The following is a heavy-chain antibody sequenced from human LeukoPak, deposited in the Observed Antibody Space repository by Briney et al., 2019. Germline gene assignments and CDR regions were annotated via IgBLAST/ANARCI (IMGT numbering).Heavy chain of an antibody. CDR3: ATVASGTVADPFDY. D-gene: IGHD6-19*01. CDR1: GYTITELS. V-gene: IGHV1-24*01. Sequence: ASVKVSCKVSGYTITELSMHWVRQAPGKGLESMGGFDPEDGETIYAQKFQGRVTMTEDTSTDTAYMELSSLRSEDTAVYYCATVASGTVADPFDYWGQGTLVTVSS. J-gene: IGHJ4*02. CDR2: FDPEDGET.